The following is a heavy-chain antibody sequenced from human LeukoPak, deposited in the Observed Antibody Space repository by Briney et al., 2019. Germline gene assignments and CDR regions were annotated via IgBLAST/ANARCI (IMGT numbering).Heavy chain of an antibody. J-gene: IGHJ3*02. Sequence: PSETLSLTCTVSGGSISSSRYYWGWIRQPPGKGLEWIGSIYYSGSTNYNPSLKSRVTISVDTSKNQFSLKLSSVTAADTAVYYCARDYYDSSGPGAFDIWGQGTMVTVSS. V-gene: IGHV4-39*07. D-gene: IGHD3-22*01. CDR2: IYYSGST. CDR1: GGSISSSRYY. CDR3: ARDYYDSSGPGAFDI.